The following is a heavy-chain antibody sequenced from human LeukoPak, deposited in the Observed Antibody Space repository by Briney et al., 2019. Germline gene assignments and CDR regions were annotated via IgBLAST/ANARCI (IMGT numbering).Heavy chain of an antibody. CDR1: GFTFSSYA. V-gene: IGHV3-23*01. D-gene: IGHD3-3*01. CDR2: IGGGDGKT. CDR3: GKDLSIYYDFWSGHYYFDS. J-gene: IGHJ4*02. Sequence: GGSLRLSCAASGFTFSSYAMGWVRQAPGKGLEWVSGIGGGDGKTYYAESVKGRFTISRDNSDNTLHLQMNSLRAEDTAIYYCGKDLSIYYDFWSGHYYFDSWGQGTLVTVSS.